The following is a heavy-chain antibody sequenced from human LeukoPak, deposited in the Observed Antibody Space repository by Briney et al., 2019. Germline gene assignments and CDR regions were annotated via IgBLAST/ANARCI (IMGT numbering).Heavy chain of an antibody. CDR2: INPNSGGT. Sequence: ASVKVSCKASGYTFTGYYMHWVRQAPGQGLEWMGWINPNSGGTNYAQKFQGWVTMTRDTSISTAYMELSRLRSDDTAVCYCATNSGYAAYYFDYWGQGTLVTVSS. D-gene: IGHD5-12*01. CDR1: GYTFTGYY. J-gene: IGHJ4*02. V-gene: IGHV1-2*04. CDR3: ATNSGYAAYYFDY.